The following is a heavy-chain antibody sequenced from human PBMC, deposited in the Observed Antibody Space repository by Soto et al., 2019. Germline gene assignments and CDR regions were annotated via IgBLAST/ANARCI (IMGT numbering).Heavy chain of an antibody. CDR3: ARDSFRQLVFYYYYYMDV. Sequence: GGSLRLSCAASGFTFSSYSMNWVRQAPGKGLEWVSYISSSSSTIYYADSVKGRFTISRDNAKNSLYLQMNSLRAEDTAVYYCARDSFRQLVFYYYYYMDVWGKGTTVTVSS. V-gene: IGHV3-48*01. CDR2: ISSSSSTI. D-gene: IGHD6-6*01. J-gene: IGHJ6*03. CDR1: GFTFSSYS.